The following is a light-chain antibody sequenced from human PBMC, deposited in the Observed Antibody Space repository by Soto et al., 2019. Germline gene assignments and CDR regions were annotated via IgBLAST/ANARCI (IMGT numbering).Light chain of an antibody. CDR3: SSYTDRKNLV. CDR2: DVT. J-gene: IGLJ1*01. V-gene: IGLV2-8*01. CDR1: SSDIGGYNS. Sequence: QSVLTQSASACGSPGQSVTISCTGTSSDIGGYNSVSWYQQHPGKAPKVMIYDVTKRPSGVHDRFSGSKSGNTASLNVSALQAEDEADYYCSSYTDRKNLVFGTGTKVTVL.